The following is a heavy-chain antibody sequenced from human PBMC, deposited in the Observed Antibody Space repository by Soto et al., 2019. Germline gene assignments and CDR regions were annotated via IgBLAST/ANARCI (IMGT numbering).Heavy chain of an antibody. CDR3: AKLETYYYDSSGYLLDY. J-gene: IGHJ4*02. CDR2: ISGSGGST. CDR1: GFTFSSYA. Sequence: GGSLRLSCAASGFTFSSYAMSWVRQAPGKGLEWVSAISGSGGSTYYADSVKGRSTISRDNSKNTLYLQMNSLRAEDTAVYYCAKLETYYYDSSGYLLDYWGQGTLVTVSS. D-gene: IGHD3-22*01. V-gene: IGHV3-23*01.